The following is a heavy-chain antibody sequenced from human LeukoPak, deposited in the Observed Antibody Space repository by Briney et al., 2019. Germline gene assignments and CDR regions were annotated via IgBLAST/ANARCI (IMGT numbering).Heavy chain of an antibody. CDR1: GYTFTSYY. CDR3: ARGVGTNYFDY. D-gene: IGHD1-26*01. Sequence: ASVTVSCKASGYTFTSYYLHWVGQAPGQGREGMGIIKPNGGSTTYAQKLQGRVTMTRDTSTSTVYMELSSLRPDDTAVYYCARGVGTNYFDYWGQGTLVTVSS. V-gene: IGHV1-46*01. J-gene: IGHJ4*02. CDR2: IKPNGGST.